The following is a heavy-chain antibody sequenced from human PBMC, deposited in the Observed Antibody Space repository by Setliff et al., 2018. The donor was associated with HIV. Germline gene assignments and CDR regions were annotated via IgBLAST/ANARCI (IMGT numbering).Heavy chain of an antibody. J-gene: IGHJ4*02. CDR3: AKGDDYTTY. CDR1: GFTFSNYA. Sequence: PGGSLRLSCAASGFTFSNYAMTWVRQAPGKGLEWVSAISGSGGSTYYADPVKGRFTISRDNSKNTLYLQMNSLRAEDTAVYYCAKGDDYTTYWGQGTLVTVSS. D-gene: IGHD4-4*01. CDR2: ISGSGGST. V-gene: IGHV3-23*01.